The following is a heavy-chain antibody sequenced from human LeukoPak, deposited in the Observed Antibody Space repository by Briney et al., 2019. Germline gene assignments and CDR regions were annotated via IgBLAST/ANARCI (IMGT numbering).Heavy chain of an antibody. CDR2: TYNSGHT. J-gene: IGHJ1*01. V-gene: IGHV4-59*01. CDR3: ARAAVTTSRYFQH. D-gene: IGHD4-17*01. Sequence: SETLSLTCTVPGGSISNYYWSWIRQPPGKGLEWIGYTYNSGHTNYNPSLKSRVTISEDTSKNQLSLKLSSVTAADTAVYYCARAAVTTSRYFQHWGQGTLVTVSS. CDR1: GGSISNYY.